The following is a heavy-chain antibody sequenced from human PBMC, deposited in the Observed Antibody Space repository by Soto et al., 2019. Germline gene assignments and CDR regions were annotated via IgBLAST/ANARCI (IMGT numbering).Heavy chain of an antibody. CDR3: AREGYRSGWSGIGALNWFDS. Sequence: SETLSLTCTVSGGSISSGGYYWSWIRQHPGKGLEWIGYIYYSGSTYYNPSLKSRVTISVDTSKNQFSLKLSSVTAADTAVYYCAREGYRSGWSGIGALNWFDSWGQGTLVTVSS. J-gene: IGHJ5*01. CDR1: GGSISSGGYY. CDR2: IYYSGST. D-gene: IGHD6-19*01. V-gene: IGHV4-31*03.